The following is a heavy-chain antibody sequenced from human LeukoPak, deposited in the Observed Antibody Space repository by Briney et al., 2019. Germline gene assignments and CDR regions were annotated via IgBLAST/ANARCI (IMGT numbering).Heavy chain of an antibody. CDR2: ISSSGRTI. CDR1: GFSFSSYE. V-gene: IGHV3-48*03. J-gene: IGHJ6*03. CDR3: ATDTTGWSDYYMDV. D-gene: IGHD6-19*01. Sequence: GGSLRLSCAASGFSFSSYEMNWVRQAPGKGLEWISYISSSGRTIYYADSVKGRFTISRDNSKNTLYLQMNSLRADDTAVYFCATDTTGWSDYYMDVWGLGTTVTIAS.